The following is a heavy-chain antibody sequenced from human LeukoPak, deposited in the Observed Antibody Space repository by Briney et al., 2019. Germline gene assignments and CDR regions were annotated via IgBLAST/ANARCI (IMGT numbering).Heavy chain of an antibody. CDR1: GGSISSGDYY. CDR3: ARLGLSFGELSHFDY. V-gene: IGHV4-30-4*01. CDR2: IYYSGST. J-gene: IGHJ4*02. Sequence: PSQTLSLTCTVSGGSISSGDYYWSWIRQPPGKGLEWIGYIYYSGSTYYNPSLKSRVTISVDTSKNQFSLKLSSVTAADTAVYYCARLGLSFGELSHFDYWGQGTLVTVSS. D-gene: IGHD3-10*01.